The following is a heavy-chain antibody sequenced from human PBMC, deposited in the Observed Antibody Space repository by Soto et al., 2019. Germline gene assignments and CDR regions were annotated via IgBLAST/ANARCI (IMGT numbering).Heavy chain of an antibody. D-gene: IGHD3-3*01. V-gene: IGHV3-30-3*01. CDR1: GFTFSSYA. CDR2: ISYDGSNK. CDR3: ARVGYDFCFDY. Sequence: QVQLVESGGGVVQPGRSLRLSCAASGFTFSSYAMHWVRQAPGKGLEWVAVISYDGSNKYYADSVKGRFTISRDNSKNTLHLQMNSLRAEDTAVYYCARVGYDFCFDYWGQGTLVTVSS. J-gene: IGHJ4*02.